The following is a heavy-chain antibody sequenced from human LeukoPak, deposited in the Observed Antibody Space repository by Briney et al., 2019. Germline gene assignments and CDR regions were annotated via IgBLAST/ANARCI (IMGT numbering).Heavy chain of an antibody. CDR2: IYHSGST. CDR1: GYSISSGYY. CDR3: ASSVGYDSSGYSSGYYYMDA. J-gene: IGHJ6*03. D-gene: IGHD3-22*01. Sequence: SETLSLTCTVSGYSISSGYYWGWIRQPPGKGLEWIGSIYHSGSTYYNPSLKSRVTISVDTSKNQFSLKLSSVTAADTAVYYCASSVGYDSSGYSSGYYYMDAWGKGTTVTVSS. V-gene: IGHV4-38-2*02.